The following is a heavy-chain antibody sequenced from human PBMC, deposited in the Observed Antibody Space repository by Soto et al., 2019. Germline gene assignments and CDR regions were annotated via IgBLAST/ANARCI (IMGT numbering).Heavy chain of an antibody. CDR2: ISAYNGNT. Sequence: QVQLVQSGAEVKKPGASVKVSCKASGYTFSSYHISWVRQAPGQGLEWMGWISAYNGNTNYAQKLQGRVTMTTDTATSTAYTDVTSVRSDATAAYSRARDGPPADYGGQGTLVTVSS. J-gene: IGHJ4*02. D-gene: IGHD2-2*01. CDR1: GYTFSSYH. CDR3: ARDGPPADY. V-gene: IGHV1-18*01.